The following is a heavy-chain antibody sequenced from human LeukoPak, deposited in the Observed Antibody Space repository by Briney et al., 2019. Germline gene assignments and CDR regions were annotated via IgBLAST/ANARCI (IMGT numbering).Heavy chain of an antibody. CDR3: ARDLGTLDAFDI. V-gene: IGHV3-48*03. D-gene: IGHD1-14*01. Sequence: GSLRLSCAASGFTFSSYEMNWVRQAPGKGLEWVSYISSSGSTIYYADSVKGRFTISRDNAKNSLYLQMNSLRAEDTAVYYCARDLGTLDAFDIWGQGTMVTVSS. CDR2: ISSSGSTI. J-gene: IGHJ3*02. CDR1: GFTFSSYE.